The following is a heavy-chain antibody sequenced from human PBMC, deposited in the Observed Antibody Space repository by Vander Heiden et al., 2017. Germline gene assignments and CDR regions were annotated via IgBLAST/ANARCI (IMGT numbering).Heavy chain of an antibody. D-gene: IGHD4-4*01. CDR3: ASGNSLDY. Sequence: EVQLVESGGGLVQPGGSLRLSCAASGFTFSSYSMNWVRQAPGKGREWVSYISSSSSTIDYADSVKGRFTISRDNAKNSLYMKMNSLRAEDTAVDYCASGNSLDYGGQGTLVTVSS. CDR1: GFTFSSYS. J-gene: IGHJ4*02. CDR2: ISSSSSTI. V-gene: IGHV3-48*01.